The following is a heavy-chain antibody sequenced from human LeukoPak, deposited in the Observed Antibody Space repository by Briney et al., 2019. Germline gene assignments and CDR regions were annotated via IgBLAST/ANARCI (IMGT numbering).Heavy chain of an antibody. V-gene: IGHV2-70*11. D-gene: IGHD2-2*01. CDR2: IDWDDDK. CDR3: ARPHPYCSSTSCSAHFDY. Sequence: SGPTLVNPTQTLTLTCTFSGFSLSTSGMCVSWIRQPPGKALEWLARIDWDDDKYYSTSLKTRLTISKDTSKNQVVLTMTNMDPVDTATYYCARPHPYCSSTSCSAHFDYWGQGTLVTVSS. J-gene: IGHJ4*02. CDR1: GFSLSTSGMC.